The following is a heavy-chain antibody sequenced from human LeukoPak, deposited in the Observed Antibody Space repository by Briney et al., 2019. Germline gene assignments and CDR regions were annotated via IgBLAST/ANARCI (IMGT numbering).Heavy chain of an antibody. CDR3: ARDPIV. Sequence: ASETLSLTCTVSGGSISGYYWSWIRQPPGKGLEWIGYSGGTNYNPSLKSRLTISVDTSKNQFSLQLWSVTEADTAVYYCARDPIVWGQGTLVTVSS. V-gene: IGHV4-59*01. CDR2: SGGT. J-gene: IGHJ4*02. CDR1: GGSISGYY. D-gene: IGHD2-15*01.